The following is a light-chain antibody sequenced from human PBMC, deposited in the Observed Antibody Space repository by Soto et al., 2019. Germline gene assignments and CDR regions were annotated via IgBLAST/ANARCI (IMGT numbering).Light chain of an antibody. Sequence: EVVLTQSPATLSLSPGESATLSCRASESISRNIAWYQQSPGQAPRLLIYDVSKRATGIPPRFSGSGSGTDFTLTVSGLEPEDFAIYYCQQATNWHPRTPPRTFGQGTKVEIK. V-gene: IGKV3-11*01. CDR2: DVS. J-gene: IGKJ1*01. CDR1: ESISRN. CDR3: QQATNWHPRTPPRT.